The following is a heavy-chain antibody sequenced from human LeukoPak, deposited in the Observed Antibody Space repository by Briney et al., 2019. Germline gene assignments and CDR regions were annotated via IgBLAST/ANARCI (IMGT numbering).Heavy chain of an antibody. CDR1: GFTFSSYS. V-gene: IGHV3-21*01. D-gene: IGHD6-6*01. CDR2: ISSSSSYI. J-gene: IGHJ4*02. Sequence: GGSLRLSCAASGFTFSSYSMNWVRQAPGKGLEWVSSISSSSSYIYYADSVKGRFTISRDNAKNSLYLQMNSLRAEDTAVYYCARHASGRAARGVDYWGQGTLVTVSS. CDR3: ARHASGRAARGVDY.